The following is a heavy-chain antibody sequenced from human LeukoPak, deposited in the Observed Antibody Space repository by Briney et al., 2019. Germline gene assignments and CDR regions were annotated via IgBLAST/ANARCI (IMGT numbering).Heavy chain of an antibody. J-gene: IGHJ6*03. CDR3: AKDSAFYYIDV. Sequence: GGSLRLSCTTSGITFSNYAMNWVRQAPGKGLEWVAFIRYNGNNQYYADSVKGRFTISRDNSKNTLYLQMNSLKGDDTAVYYCAKDSAFYYIDVWGKGTTVIISS. CDR1: GITFSNYA. V-gene: IGHV3-30*02. CDR2: IRYNGNNQ. D-gene: IGHD3-10*01.